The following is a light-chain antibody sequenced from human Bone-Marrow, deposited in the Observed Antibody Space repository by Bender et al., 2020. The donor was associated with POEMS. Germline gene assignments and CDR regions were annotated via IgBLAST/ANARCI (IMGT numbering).Light chain of an antibody. CDR1: SSNIGAHA. V-gene: IGLV1-44*01. J-gene: IGLJ3*02. Sequence: QSVLTQPPSASGTPGQRVTISCSGGSSNIGAHAVNWYQHLPGTAPKLLIYSSHRRPSGVPDRFSGSKSDNAASLTVSGLQAGDEADYYCAVWDDSLNGWVFGGGTKLTVL. CDR3: AVWDDSLNGWV. CDR2: SSH.